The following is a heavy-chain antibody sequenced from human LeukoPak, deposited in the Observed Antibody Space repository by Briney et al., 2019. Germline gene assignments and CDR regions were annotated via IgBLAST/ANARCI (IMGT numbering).Heavy chain of an antibody. D-gene: IGHD6-6*01. CDR3: ARALAARLRYYYYYMDV. Sequence: PSETLSLTCAVYGGSFSGYYWSWIRQPPGKGLEWIGEINHSGSTNYNPSLKSRVTISVDTSKNQFSLKLSSVTAADTAVYYCARALAARLRYYYYYMDVWGEGTTVTVSS. CDR1: GGSFSGYY. CDR2: INHSGST. V-gene: IGHV4-34*01. J-gene: IGHJ6*03.